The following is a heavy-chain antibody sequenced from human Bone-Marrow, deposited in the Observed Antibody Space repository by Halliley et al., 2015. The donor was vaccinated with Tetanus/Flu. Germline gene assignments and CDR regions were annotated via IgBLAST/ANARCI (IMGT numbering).Heavy chain of an antibody. J-gene: IGHJ4*02. CDR2: IYPGDSDT. D-gene: IGHD3-22*01. V-gene: IGHV5-51*01. CDR3: ARHDIMIVVDHLFDY. Sequence: GIIYPGDSDTKYSPSPQGQVPISADKSLPPAYLEWSSLKASDTAMYYCARHDIMIVVDHLFDYWGQGTLVTVSS.